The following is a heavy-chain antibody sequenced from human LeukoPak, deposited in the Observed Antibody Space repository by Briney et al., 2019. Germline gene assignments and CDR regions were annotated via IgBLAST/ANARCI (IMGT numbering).Heavy chain of an antibody. CDR2: NK. Sequence: GGSLRLSCAASGFTFSSYGMHWVRQAPGKGLEWVAVNKYYADSVKGRFTISRDNSKNTLYLQMNSLRAEDTAVYYCATSRNKYCSSTSCYHFDYWGQGTLVTVSS. V-gene: IGHV3-30*03. J-gene: IGHJ4*02. CDR1: GFTFSSYG. D-gene: IGHD2-2*01. CDR3: ATSRNKYCSSTSCYHFDY.